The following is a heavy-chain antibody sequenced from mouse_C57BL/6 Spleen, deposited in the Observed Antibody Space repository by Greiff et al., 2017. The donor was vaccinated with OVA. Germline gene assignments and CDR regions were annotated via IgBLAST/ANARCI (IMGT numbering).Heavy chain of an antibody. J-gene: IGHJ4*01. CDR1: GFTFSDYG. V-gene: IGHV5-17*01. CDR3: ARGAMDY. Sequence: EVKVVESGGGLVKPGGSLKLSCAASGFTFSDYGMHWVRQAPEKGLAWVAYISSGSSTIYYADTVKGRFTISRDNAKNTLVLQMTSLRSEDTAMYYCARGAMDYWGQGTSVTVSS. CDR2: ISSGSSTI.